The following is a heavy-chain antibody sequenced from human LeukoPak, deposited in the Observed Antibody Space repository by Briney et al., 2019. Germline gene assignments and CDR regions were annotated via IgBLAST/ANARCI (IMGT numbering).Heavy chain of an antibody. D-gene: IGHD2-15*01. J-gene: IGHJ4*02. CDR1: GYTFTSYG. CDR3: ARREVTLRILDY. V-gene: IGHV1-18*01. Sequence: ASVQVSCKASGYTFTSYGISRVRQAPGQGLEWMGWISAYNGNTNYAQKLQGRVTMTTDTSTSTAYMELRSLRSDDTAVYYCARREVTLRILDYWGQGTLVTVSS. CDR2: ISAYNGNT.